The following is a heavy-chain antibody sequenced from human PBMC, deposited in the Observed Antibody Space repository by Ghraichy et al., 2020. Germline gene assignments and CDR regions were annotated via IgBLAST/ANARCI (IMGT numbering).Heavy chain of an antibody. V-gene: IGHV4-59*01. D-gene: IGHD6-19*01. CDR2: IYYSGST. Sequence: SETLSLTCIVSGGSISSYYWSWIRLPPGKGLEWIGNIYYSGSTKYNPSLKSRVTISIDTSKNEFSLKLTSVTAADTAVYYCAREIGAVTGTRGFDYWGQGTLVTVSS. CDR1: GGSISSYY. CDR3: AREIGAVTGTRGFDY. J-gene: IGHJ4*02.